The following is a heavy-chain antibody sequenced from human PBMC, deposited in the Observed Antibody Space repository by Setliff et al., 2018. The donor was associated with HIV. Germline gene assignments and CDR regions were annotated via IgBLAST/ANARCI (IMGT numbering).Heavy chain of an antibody. D-gene: IGHD1-1*01. Sequence: GGSLRLSCAASGFNFNTYSMSWVRQAPGKGLEWVSSISSSGTYIYYADSMKGRFTISRDKAGNSLYLQLNNVRAEDTAVYFCVRDINWAFDYWGQGILVTVSS. CDR1: GFNFNTYS. CDR3: VRDINWAFDY. CDR2: ISSSGTYI. V-gene: IGHV3-21*01. J-gene: IGHJ4*02.